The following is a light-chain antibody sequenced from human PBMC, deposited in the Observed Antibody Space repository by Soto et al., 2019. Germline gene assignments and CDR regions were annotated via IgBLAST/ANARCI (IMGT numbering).Light chain of an antibody. CDR2: DAS. V-gene: IGKV1-5*01. Sequence: DIQMTQSPSTLSASVGDRVTITCRASQSISSWLAWYQQKPGKAPKLLIYDASSLESGVPSRFIGSGSGSEFTLTVSRLQPDDFATDYCQQYNSYSLTFGQGTKVEIK. CDR1: QSISSW. J-gene: IGKJ1*01. CDR3: QQYNSYSLT.